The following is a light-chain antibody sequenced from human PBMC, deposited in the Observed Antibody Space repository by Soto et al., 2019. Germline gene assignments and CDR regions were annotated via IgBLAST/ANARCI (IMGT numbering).Light chain of an antibody. CDR1: QSIYTK. V-gene: IGKV3-20*01. Sequence: EIVLTQSPGTLSLSPGEGATLSCRASQSIYTKLAWYQKKSGQAPRLLIYDASTRAHGIPDRFSGSGSGTDFSHTINRLEPKNFAVYYCQHNAGSLYTFAQGTKLDIK. J-gene: IGKJ2*01. CDR3: QHNAGSLYT. CDR2: DAS.